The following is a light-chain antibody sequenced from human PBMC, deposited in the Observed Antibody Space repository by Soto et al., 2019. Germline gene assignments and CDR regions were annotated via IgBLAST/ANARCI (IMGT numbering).Light chain of an antibody. J-gene: IGKJ1*01. CDR3: QQYNSYSPT. CDR1: QSISVW. Sequence: DIQMTQSPSTLSVSVGDRVTISCGASQSISVWLAWYQQKAGKAPNLLIYKASRLESGVPSRFSGSGSETEFTLTISGLQPGDSATYYCQQYNSYSPTFGQGTKVEVK. CDR2: KAS. V-gene: IGKV1-5*03.